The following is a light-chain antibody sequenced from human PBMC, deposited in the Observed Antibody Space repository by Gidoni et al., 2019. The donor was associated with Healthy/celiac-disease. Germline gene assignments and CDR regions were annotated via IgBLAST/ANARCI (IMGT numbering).Light chain of an antibody. CDR1: QSISSW. CDR2: KAS. Sequence: DIQMTQSPSTLAASVGDRVTITCRASQSISSWLAWYQQKPGKAPKLLIYKASSLESGVPSRFSGSGSGTEFTLTISSLQPDDFATYYCQQYSSYSPTFGQGTKVELK. CDR3: QQYSSYSPT. V-gene: IGKV1-5*03. J-gene: IGKJ1*01.